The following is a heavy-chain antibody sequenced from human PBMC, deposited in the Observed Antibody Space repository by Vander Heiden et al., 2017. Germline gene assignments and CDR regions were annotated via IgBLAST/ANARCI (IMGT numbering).Heavy chain of an antibody. J-gene: IGHJ4*02. CDR3: TMGSCTGGSCYSVYN. Sequence: EVQLVESGGGWVEPGGSLRLSGAASGFTSSNSWMSWVRQAPGKGLEWVGRIKTKTEAETTDYAAPVKGRFTISRDDSKNTLYLQMNSLKTEDTAVYYCTMGSCTGGSCYSVYNWGQGTLVTVSS. CDR2: IKTKTEAETT. D-gene: IGHD2-15*01. CDR1: GFTSSNSW. V-gene: IGHV3-15*01.